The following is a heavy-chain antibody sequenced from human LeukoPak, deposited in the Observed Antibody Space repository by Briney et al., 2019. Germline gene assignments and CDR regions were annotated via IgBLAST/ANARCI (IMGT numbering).Heavy chain of an antibody. Sequence: SVKVSCKASGYTFTSYYMHWVRQAPGQGLEWMGIINPSAGSTKYAQKFQGRVTLTRDMSTSTVYMEMSSLRSEDTAMYYCARERSGYYDSSGYSFDFWGQGTLVTVSS. J-gene: IGHJ4*02. CDR3: ARERSGYYDSSGYSFDF. V-gene: IGHV1-46*01. CDR1: GYTFTSYY. D-gene: IGHD3-22*01. CDR2: INPSAGST.